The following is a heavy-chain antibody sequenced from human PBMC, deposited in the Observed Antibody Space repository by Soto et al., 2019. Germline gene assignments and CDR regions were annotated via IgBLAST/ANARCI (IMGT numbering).Heavy chain of an antibody. D-gene: IGHD5-12*01. J-gene: IGHJ6*02. CDR3: ARHRLRQYHYGMDV. Sequence: GSGYSFANYWIAWVRQMPGKGLEWVGVIYPGDSATRYSPSFRGQVTISADKSISHVYLQWSSLKASDTAMYYCARHRLRQYHYGMDVWGQGTTATISS. V-gene: IGHV5-51*01. CDR1: GYSFANYW. CDR2: IYPGDSAT.